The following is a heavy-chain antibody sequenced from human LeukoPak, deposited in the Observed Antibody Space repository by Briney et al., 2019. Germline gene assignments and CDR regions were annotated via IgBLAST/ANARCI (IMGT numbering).Heavy chain of an antibody. CDR1: GFTFSSYW. V-gene: IGHV3-7*01. J-gene: IGHJ5*02. Sequence: GGSLRLSCAASGFTFSSYWMSWVRQAPGKGLEWVANIKQDGSEKYYVDSVKGRFTISRDNAKNSLYLQMNSLRAEDTAVYYCARMFQGGLHDPLDRWGQGTLVTVSS. CDR3: ARMFQGGLHDPLDR. CDR2: IKQDGSEK. D-gene: IGHD3-10*02.